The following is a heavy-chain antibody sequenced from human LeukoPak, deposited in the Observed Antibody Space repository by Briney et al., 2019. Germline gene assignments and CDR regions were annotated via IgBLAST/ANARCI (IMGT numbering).Heavy chain of an antibody. D-gene: IGHD2-2*02. J-gene: IGHJ4*02. CDR1: GFTFSNYA. CDR3: AKSRSGTTSCYNY. Sequence: GGSLRLSCAASGFTFSNYAMSWVRQPPGKGLEWVSSFSGSNNNTYYADSVKGRFTISRDNSKNTLYLQMNSLRGEDTAVYYCAKSRSGTTSCYNYWGQGTQVTVSS. CDR2: FSGSNNNT. V-gene: IGHV3-23*01.